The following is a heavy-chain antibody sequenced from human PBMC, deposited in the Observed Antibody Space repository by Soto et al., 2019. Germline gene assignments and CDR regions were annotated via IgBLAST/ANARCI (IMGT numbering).Heavy chain of an antibody. CDR2: IYKSGSS. D-gene: IGHD6-13*01. CDR1: GGSITSGDYY. J-gene: IGHJ5*02. V-gene: IGHV4-31*03. Sequence: SKTLSLTCTVSGGSITSGDYYWSWIRQHPEEGLQWIGYIYKSGSSSYNPSLKSRLAMSVDTSNNQCSLKLSSVTAADTAVYYCARGGRYVTSWYWFDPWGQGTLVTVSS. CDR3: ARGGRYVTSWYWFDP.